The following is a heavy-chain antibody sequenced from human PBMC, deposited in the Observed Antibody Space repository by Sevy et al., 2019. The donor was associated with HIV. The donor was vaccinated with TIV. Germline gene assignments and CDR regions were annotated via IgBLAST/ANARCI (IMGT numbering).Heavy chain of an antibody. D-gene: IGHD3-3*01. CDR2: INHSGST. V-gene: IGHV4-34*01. Sequence: SETLSLTCAVYGGSFSGYYWSWIRQPPGKGLEWIGEINHSGSTNYNPSLKSRVTISVDTSKNHFSLKLSSVTAADTAVYYCARRPGYYDFWSGYGRGYYYYGMDVWGQGTTVTVSS. CDR3: ARRPGYYDFWSGYGRGYYYYGMDV. J-gene: IGHJ6*02. CDR1: GGSFSGYY.